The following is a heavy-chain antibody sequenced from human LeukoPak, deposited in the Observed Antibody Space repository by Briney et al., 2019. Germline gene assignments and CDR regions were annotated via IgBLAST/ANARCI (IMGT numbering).Heavy chain of an antibody. D-gene: IGHD6-13*01. CDR1: GFTFSSYS. CDR2: ISSSSSTI. V-gene: IGHV3-48*01. CDR3: ATDHSSSWYAVDY. Sequence: PGGSLRLSCAASGFTFSSYSMNWVRQAPGKGLEWVSYISSSSSTIYYADSVKGRFTISRDNAKNSLYLQMNSLRAEDTAVYYCATDHSSSWYAVDYWGQGTLVTVSS. J-gene: IGHJ4*02.